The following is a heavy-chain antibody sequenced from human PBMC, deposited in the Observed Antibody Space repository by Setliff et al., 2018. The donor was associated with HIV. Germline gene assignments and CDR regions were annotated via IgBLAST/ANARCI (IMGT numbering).Heavy chain of an antibody. CDR2: IHPSGET. J-gene: IGHJ6*02. CDR1: GDSIGITNYY. D-gene: IGHD2-15*01. CDR3: ARKAADVSGGGMDV. V-gene: IGHV4-61*01. Sequence: PSETLSLTCIASGDSIGITNYYWSWIRQPPGKNPEYIGYIHPSGETYYSPSLMSRLTISLDTANNRFSLRLTSATAADTAIYYCARKAADVSGGGMDVWGQGTTVTVSS.